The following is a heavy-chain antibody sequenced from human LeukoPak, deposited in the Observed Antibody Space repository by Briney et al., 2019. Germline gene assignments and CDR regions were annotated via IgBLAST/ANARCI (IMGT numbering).Heavy chain of an antibody. D-gene: IGHD3-3*01. CDR1: GYTFTSYG. CDR2: ISAYNGNT. J-gene: IGHJ4*02. CDR3: ARALNYDFWSGYYRAPPLDY. V-gene: IGHV1-18*01. Sequence: ASVKVSCKASGYTFTSYGISWVRQAPGQGLEWMGWISAYNGNTNYAQKLQGRVTMTTDTSTSTAYMELRSLRSEDTAVYYCARALNYDFWSGYYRAPPLDYWGQGTLVTVSS.